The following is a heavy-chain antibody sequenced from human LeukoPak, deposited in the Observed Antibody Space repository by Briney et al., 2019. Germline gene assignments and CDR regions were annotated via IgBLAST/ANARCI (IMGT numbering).Heavy chain of an antibody. D-gene: IGHD3-22*01. V-gene: IGHV3-7*03. Sequence: GGSLRLSCEASGLTFNKYWMTWVRQAPGKGLEWVANIKQDGSEKNYVDSVKGRFTISRDNAKNSLYLQMNSLRADDTAVYYCAGGGYDYYDSSGYSNKVGTIYMDVWGKGTTVTISS. CDR3: AGGGYDYYDSSGYSNKVGTIYMDV. CDR1: GLTFNKYW. CDR2: IKQDGSEK. J-gene: IGHJ6*03.